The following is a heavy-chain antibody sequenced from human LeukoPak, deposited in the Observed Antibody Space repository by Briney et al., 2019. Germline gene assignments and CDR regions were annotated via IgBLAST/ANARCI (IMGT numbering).Heavy chain of an antibody. V-gene: IGHV4-39*07. CDR1: GGSISSSSYY. CDR3: AGIAVAGTADY. D-gene: IGHD6-19*01. Sequence: SETLSLTCTVSGGSISSSSYYWGWIRQPPGKGLEWIGEINHSGSTNYNPSLKSRVTISVDKSKNQFSLKLSSVTAADTAVYYCAGIAVAGTADYWGQGTLVTVSS. CDR2: INHSGST. J-gene: IGHJ4*02.